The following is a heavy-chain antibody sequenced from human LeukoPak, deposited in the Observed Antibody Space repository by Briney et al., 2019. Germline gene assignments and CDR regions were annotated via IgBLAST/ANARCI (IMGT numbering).Heavy chain of an antibody. Sequence: GGSLRLSCAASGFTFSSYAMHWVRQAPGKGLEWVAVISYDGSNKYYADSVKGRFTISRDNSKNTLYLQMNSLRAEDTAVYYCARWGTTQNSSGYYFDAFDIWGQGTMVTVSS. CDR3: ARWGTTQNSSGYYFDAFDI. CDR1: GFTFSSYA. D-gene: IGHD3-22*01. CDR2: ISYDGSNK. V-gene: IGHV3-30-3*01. J-gene: IGHJ3*02.